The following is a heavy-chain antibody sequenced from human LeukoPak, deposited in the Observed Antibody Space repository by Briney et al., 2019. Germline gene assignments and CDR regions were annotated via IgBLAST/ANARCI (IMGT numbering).Heavy chain of an antibody. Sequence: PSETLSLTCTVSGGSISSYYWSWIRQSPGKGLEWIGYIYYSGSTNYNPSLKSRVTISVDTSKNQFSLKLSSVTAADTAVYYCARDLPYNSNSHDAFDIWGQGTMVTVSS. CDR2: IYYSGST. CDR1: GGSISSYY. V-gene: IGHV4-59*01. J-gene: IGHJ3*02. CDR3: ARDLPYNSNSHDAFDI. D-gene: IGHD1-7*01.